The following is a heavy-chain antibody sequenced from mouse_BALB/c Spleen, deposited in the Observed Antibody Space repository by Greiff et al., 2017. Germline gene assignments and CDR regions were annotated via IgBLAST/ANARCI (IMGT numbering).Heavy chain of an antibody. J-gene: IGHJ2*01. D-gene: IGHD2-4*01. V-gene: IGHV5-2*01. CDR1: EYDFPSYD. CDR3: ARQSNYDNYLDY. Sequence: VQLKESGGGLVQPGESLKLSCESYEYDFPSYDMSWVRQTPEKRLELVAAINSDGGSTYYPDTMERRFIISRDNTKKTLYLQMSSLRSEDTAMYYCARQSNYDNYLDYWGQGTTLTVSS. CDR2: INSDGGST.